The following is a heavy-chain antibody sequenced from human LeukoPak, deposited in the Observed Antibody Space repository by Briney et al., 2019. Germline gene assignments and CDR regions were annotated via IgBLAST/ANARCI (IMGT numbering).Heavy chain of an antibody. CDR1: GYTFTSYY. Sequence: ASVKVSCKASGYTFTSYYMHWVRQAPGQGLEWMGIINPSGGSTSYAQKFQGRVTMTRDMSTSTVYMELSSLRAEDTAVYYCARGPLVAARLDYWGQGTLVTVSS. J-gene: IGHJ4*02. CDR2: INPSGGST. D-gene: IGHD6-6*01. V-gene: IGHV1-46*01. CDR3: ARGPLVAARLDY.